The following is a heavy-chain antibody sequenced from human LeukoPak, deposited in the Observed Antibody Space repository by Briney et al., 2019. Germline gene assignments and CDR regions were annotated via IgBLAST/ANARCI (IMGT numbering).Heavy chain of an antibody. Sequence: GGSLRLSCAASGVTFSSYAMSWVRQAPGKGLEWVSAISGSGGSTYYADSVKGRFTISRDNSKNTLYLQMNSLRAEDTAVYYCAKVGYDILTGTGDDAFDIWGQGTMVTVSS. CDR2: ISGSGGST. D-gene: IGHD3-9*01. V-gene: IGHV3-23*01. J-gene: IGHJ3*02. CDR3: AKVGYDILTGTGDDAFDI. CDR1: GVTFSSYA.